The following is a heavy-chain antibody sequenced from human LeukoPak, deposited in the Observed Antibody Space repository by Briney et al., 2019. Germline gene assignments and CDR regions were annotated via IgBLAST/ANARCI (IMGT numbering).Heavy chain of an antibody. CDR3: ARAGDYDSPRSVFDP. V-gene: IGHV1-46*01. J-gene: IGHJ5*02. Sequence: GASVKVSCKASGYTFTSYYMHWVRQDPGQGLEWMGIINPSGGSTSYAQKFQGRVTMTRDMSTSTVYMELSSLRSEDTAVYYCARAGDYDSPRSVFDPWGQGTLVTVSS. CDR2: INPSGGST. D-gene: IGHD3-22*01. CDR1: GYTFTSYY.